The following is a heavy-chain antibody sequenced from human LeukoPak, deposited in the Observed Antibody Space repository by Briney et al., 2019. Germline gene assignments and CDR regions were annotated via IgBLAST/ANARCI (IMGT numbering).Heavy chain of an antibody. CDR1: GFTFSSYA. CDR2: TSGRGVST. Sequence: GGSLRLSCAASGFTFSSYAMSWVRRAPGEGLEWVSATSGRGVSTYYADSVKGRFTNSRDNSKNTLYLQMNSLRAEDTAVYYCAKSPPYSSGWYYFDYWGQGTLVTVSS. D-gene: IGHD6-19*01. CDR3: AKSPPYSSGWYYFDY. V-gene: IGHV3-23*01. J-gene: IGHJ4*02.